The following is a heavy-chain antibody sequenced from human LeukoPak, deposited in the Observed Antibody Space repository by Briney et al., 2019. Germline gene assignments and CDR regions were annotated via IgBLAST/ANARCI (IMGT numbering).Heavy chain of an antibody. J-gene: IGHJ4*02. CDR1: GFTFGGYG. CDR2: IAYDGSRA. V-gene: IGHV3-33*01. D-gene: IGHD1-14*01. Sequence: GGSLRLSCAGSGFTFGGYGMHWFRQTPGKGLEWVAVIAYDGSRAFYADSVKGRFTITRDNSKNTMSVQMDDLRAEDTAVYYCTRYNNDHFDYWGQGTLVTVSS. CDR3: TRYNNDHFDY.